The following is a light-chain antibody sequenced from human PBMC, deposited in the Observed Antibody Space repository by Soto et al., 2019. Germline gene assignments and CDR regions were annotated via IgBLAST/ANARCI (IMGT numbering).Light chain of an antibody. Sequence: DIQMTQSPSSLSASVGDRVTITCRASQGISNYLAWYQQKPGKVPKLLIYAASTLQSGVPSRFSGSGSGTDFTLTISSLQPLDVARYCYQRYHRAFALTCCGGTKVAIK. CDR2: AAS. CDR3: QRYHRAFALT. V-gene: IGKV1-27*01. J-gene: IGKJ4*01. CDR1: QGISNY.